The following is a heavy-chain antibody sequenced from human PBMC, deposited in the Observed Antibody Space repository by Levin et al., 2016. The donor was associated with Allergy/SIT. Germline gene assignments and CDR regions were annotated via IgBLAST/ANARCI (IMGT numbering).Heavy chain of an antibody. D-gene: IGHD3-10*01. CDR2: IFSNDEK. CDR3: ARMTTGGSGSYYWPRGYYYYGMDV. Sequence: WIRQPPGKALEWLAHIFSNDEKSYSTSLKSRLTISKDTSKSQVVLTMTNMDPVDTATYYCARMTTGGSGSYYWPRGYYYYGMDVWGQGTTVTVSS. V-gene: IGHV2-26*01. J-gene: IGHJ6*02.